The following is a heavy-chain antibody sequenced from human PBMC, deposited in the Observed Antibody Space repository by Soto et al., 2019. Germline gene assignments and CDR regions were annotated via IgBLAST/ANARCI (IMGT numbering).Heavy chain of an antibody. J-gene: IGHJ6*02. CDR1: RGSISSGDYY. CDR3: ASEPTDWSGSQLYYYGMDV. CDR2: IYYSGST. D-gene: IGHD3-3*01. V-gene: IGHV4-30-4*01. Sequence: LSLTFTVSRGSISSGDYYWSWIRQPPGKGLEWIGYIYYSGSTYYNPSLKSRVTISVDTSKNQFSLKLSSVTAADTAVYYCASEPTDWSGSQLYYYGMDVWGQGTTVTVSS.